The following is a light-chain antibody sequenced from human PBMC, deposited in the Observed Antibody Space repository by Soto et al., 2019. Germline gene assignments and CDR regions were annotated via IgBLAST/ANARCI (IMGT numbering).Light chain of an antibody. CDR2: RAS. CDR1: QSISIW. V-gene: IGKV1-5*03. CDR3: QQCYSYPWT. Sequence: DIQMTQSPSTLSASVGDTVTITCRASQSISIWLAWYQQKPGKAPNLLIYRASNFESGVPSRFSGSGSGTEFTLTISSLPPDDFATYYCQQCYSYPWTFGQGTKVEIK. J-gene: IGKJ1*01.